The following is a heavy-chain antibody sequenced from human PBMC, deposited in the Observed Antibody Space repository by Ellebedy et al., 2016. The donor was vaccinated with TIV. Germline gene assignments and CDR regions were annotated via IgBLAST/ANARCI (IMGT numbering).Heavy chain of an antibody. CDR3: ARNVLIFTFDKWYSDV. CDR2: IYYSGNT. Sequence: SETLSLTCAVYGGAFSGYYWIWIRQPPGKGLEWIGTIYYSGNTYYNPSLKSRVTISVDTSKNQFSLKLSSVTAADTAVYYCARNVLIFTFDKWYSDVWGRGTLVTVSS. D-gene: IGHD3/OR15-3a*01. CDR1: GGAFSGYY. V-gene: IGHV4-34*01. J-gene: IGHJ2*01.